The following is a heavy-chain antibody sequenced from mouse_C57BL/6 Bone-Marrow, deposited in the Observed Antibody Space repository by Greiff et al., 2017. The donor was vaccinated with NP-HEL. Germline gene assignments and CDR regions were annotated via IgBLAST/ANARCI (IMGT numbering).Heavy chain of an antibody. Sequence: VNVVESGAELARPGASVKLSCKASGYTFTSYGISWVKQRTGQGLEWIGEIYPRSGNTYYNEKFKGKATLTADKSSSTAYMELRSLTSEDSAVYFCARSGYGSSYDYAMDYWGQGTSVTVSS. V-gene: IGHV1-81*01. CDR1: GYTFTSYG. J-gene: IGHJ4*01. CDR3: ARSGYGSSYDYAMDY. D-gene: IGHD1-1*01. CDR2: IYPRSGNT.